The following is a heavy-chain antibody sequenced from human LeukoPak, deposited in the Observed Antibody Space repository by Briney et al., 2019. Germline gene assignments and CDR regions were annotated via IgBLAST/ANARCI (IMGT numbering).Heavy chain of an antibody. CDR2: IYPNSGAT. J-gene: IGHJ4*02. D-gene: IGHD2-8*01. Sequence: ASVKVSCKTSGYTFTAHYMYWLRQAPGQGLECMGWIYPNSGATGYAQNFQGRVTMTRDTSVSTIYMELSRLRSDDTAVYYCARDGVSTTPDFDYWGQGTLVTVSS. CDR3: ARDGVSTTPDFDY. V-gene: IGHV1-2*02. CDR1: GYTFTAHY.